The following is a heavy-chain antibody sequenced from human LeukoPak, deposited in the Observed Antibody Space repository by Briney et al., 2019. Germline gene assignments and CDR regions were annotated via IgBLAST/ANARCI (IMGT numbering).Heavy chain of an antibody. Sequence: PGGSLRLSCAVSGFTFSNYAMSWVRQAPGKGLEWGSAISGSGGTTYYANSVKGRFTISRDNSKNTLYLQMSSLRAEDTAVYYCAKAAYFDFWNGYYLDYWGQGTLVTVSS. CDR3: AKAAYFDFWNGYYLDY. D-gene: IGHD3-3*01. CDR1: GFTFSNYA. V-gene: IGHV3-23*01. CDR2: ISGSGGTT. J-gene: IGHJ4*02.